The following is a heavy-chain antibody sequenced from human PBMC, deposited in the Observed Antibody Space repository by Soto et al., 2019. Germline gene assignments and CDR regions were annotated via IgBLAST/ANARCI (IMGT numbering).Heavy chain of an antibody. CDR3: FIPPLPDKLWSPFNYYGMDV. J-gene: IGHJ6*02. CDR2: ISGSGGST. CDR1: GFTFSSYA. Sequence: HPGGSLRLSCAASGFTFSSYAMSWVRQAPGKGLEWVSAISGSGGSTYYADSVKGRFTISRDNSKNTLYLQMNSLRAEDTAVYYCFIPPLPDKLWSPFNYYGMDVWGQGTTVTVSS. V-gene: IGHV3-23*01. D-gene: IGHD2-21*01.